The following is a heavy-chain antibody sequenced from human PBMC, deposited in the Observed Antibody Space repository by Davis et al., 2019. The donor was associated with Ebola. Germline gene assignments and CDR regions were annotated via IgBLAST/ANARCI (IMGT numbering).Heavy chain of an antibody. CDR2: TYYKSKWYN. CDR3: ARGWLRGGMDV. Sequence: HSQTLSLTCAISGDSVSSAGWNWIRQSPSRGLEWLGRTYYKSKWYNDYAVSVKSRITINPDTSKNQFSLHLNSVTPEDPALYYCARGWLRGGMDVWGEGTTVTV. CDR1: GDSVSSAG. D-gene: IGHD5-18*01. J-gene: IGHJ6*02. V-gene: IGHV6-1*01.